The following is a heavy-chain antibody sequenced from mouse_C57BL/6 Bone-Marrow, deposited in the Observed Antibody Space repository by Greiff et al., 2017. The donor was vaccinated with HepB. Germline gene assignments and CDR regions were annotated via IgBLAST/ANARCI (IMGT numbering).Heavy chain of an antibody. D-gene: IGHD1-1*01. Sequence: EVQLLESGGGLVQPGGSLKLSCAASGFTFSDYYMYWVRQTPEKRLEWVAYISNGGGSTYYPDTVKGRFTISRDNAKNTLYLQMSRLKSEDTAMYYCARHEVYYGSPLAYWGQGTLVTVSA. CDR2: ISNGGGST. V-gene: IGHV5-12*01. J-gene: IGHJ3*01. CDR3: ARHEVYYGSPLAY. CDR1: GFTFSDYY.